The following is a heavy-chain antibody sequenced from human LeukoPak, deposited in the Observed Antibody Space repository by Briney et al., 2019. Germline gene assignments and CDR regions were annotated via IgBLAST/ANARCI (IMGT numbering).Heavy chain of an antibody. CDR3: ATSPYDSSGYYAY. CDR2: ISSSSSYI. V-gene: IGHV3-21*01. Sequence: PGGSLRLSCAASGFTFSSYNMNWVRRAPGKGLEWVSSISSSSSYIYYADSVKGRFTISRDNAKNSLFLQINSLRAEDTAVYYCATSPYDSSGYYAYWGQGTLVTVSS. D-gene: IGHD3-22*01. CDR1: GFTFSSYN. J-gene: IGHJ4*02.